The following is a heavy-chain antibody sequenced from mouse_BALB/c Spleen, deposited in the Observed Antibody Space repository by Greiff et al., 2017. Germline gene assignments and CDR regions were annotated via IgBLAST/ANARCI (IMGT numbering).Heavy chain of an antibody. CDR3: ARSDGNYVAY. Sequence: QVQLQQSGPELVKPGASVKISCKASGYAFSSSWMNWVKQRPGQGLEWIGRIYPGDGDTNYNGKFKGKATLTADKSSSTAYMQLSSLTSVDSAVYFCARSDGNYVAYWGQGTLVTVSA. V-gene: IGHV1-82*01. CDR1: GYAFSSSW. D-gene: IGHD2-1*01. CDR2: IYPGDGDT. J-gene: IGHJ3*01.